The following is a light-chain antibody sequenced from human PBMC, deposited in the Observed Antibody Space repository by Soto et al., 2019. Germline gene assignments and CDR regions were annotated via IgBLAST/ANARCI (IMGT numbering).Light chain of an antibody. Sequence: EIVMTQSPASLSVSPGDGATVSCRASQTVASTLAWYQQKPGQGPRLLIHGASTRAAGVPARFSGSGSGTDFTLTISSRQSEDFAVSYCQQYHNWPPQYTFGQGTKMQIK. CDR2: GAS. V-gene: IGKV3-15*01. CDR1: QTVAST. J-gene: IGKJ2*01. CDR3: QQYHNWPPQYT.